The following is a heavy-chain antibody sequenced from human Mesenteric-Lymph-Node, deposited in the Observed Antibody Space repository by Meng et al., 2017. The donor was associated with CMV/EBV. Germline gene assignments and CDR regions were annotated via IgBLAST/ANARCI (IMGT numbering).Heavy chain of an antibody. CDR2: IGTAGDT. J-gene: IGHJ6*02. D-gene: IGHD2-2*02. Sequence: GGSLRLSCAASGFTFSNYNMHWVRQTTGKGLEWVSTIGTAGDTYYPGSVKGRFTISREDAKNSLYLQMNSLRVGDTAVYYCARGSCSSTSCYIYNYHGMDVWGQGTTVTVSS. V-gene: IGHV3-13*04. CDR1: GFTFSNYN. CDR3: ARGSCSSTSCYIYNYHGMDV.